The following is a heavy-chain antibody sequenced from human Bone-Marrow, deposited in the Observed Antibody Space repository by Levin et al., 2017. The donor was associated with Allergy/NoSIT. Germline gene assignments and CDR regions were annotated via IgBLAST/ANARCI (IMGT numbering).Heavy chain of an antibody. CDR1: GRSFSQYY. V-gene: IGHV4-34*01. CDR3: ASARWDF. CDR2: INHSGNT. D-gene: IGHD2-15*01. Sequence: ASETLSLTCSVYGRSFSQYYWSWVRQSPGKGLEWIGEINHSGNTNYNPSLKSRVTISADTSKNQYFLRLTPVTAADTAVYYCASARWDFWGQGTLVTVSS. J-gene: IGHJ4*02.